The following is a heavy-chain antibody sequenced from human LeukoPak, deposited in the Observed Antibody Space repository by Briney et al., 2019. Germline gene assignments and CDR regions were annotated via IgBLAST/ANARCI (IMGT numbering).Heavy chain of an antibody. D-gene: IGHD1-14*01. CDR1: GFTFDDYG. V-gene: IGHV3-20*04. CDR3: ARVYPDGDFFYYMDV. J-gene: IGHJ6*03. Sequence: PGGSLRLSCAASGFTFDDYGMSWVRQAPGKGLEWVSGINWNGGSTGYADSVKGRFTISRDNAKNSLYLQMNSLRAEDTALYYCARVYPDGDFFYYMDVWGKGTTVTVSS. CDR2: INWNGGST.